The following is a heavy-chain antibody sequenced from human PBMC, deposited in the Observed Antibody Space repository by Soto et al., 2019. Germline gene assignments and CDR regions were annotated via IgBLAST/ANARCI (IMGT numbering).Heavy chain of an antibody. J-gene: IGHJ3*02. V-gene: IGHV3-21*01. CDR2: ISSSSSYI. CDR3: ARGATVTELGAFDI. Sequence: PGGSLRLSCAASGFTFSTYSMNWVRQAPGKGLEWVSSISSSSSYIYYADSVMGRFTISRDNAKNSLYLQMNSLRAEDTAVYYCARGATVTELGAFDIWGQGTMVTXSS. D-gene: IGHD4-17*01. CDR1: GFTFSTYS.